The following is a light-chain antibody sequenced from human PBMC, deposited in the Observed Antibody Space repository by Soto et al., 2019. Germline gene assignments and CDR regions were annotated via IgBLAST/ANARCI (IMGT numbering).Light chain of an antibody. CDR1: QSVLYSSNNKNY. CDR2: WAS. CDR3: QQYYRPWT. J-gene: IGKJ1*01. Sequence: DIVMTQSPDSLAVSLGERATINCKSSQSVLYSSNNKNYLAWYQQKPGQPPKLPIYWASTRESGVPDRFSGTGSGPDFTLTISSLQAEDVAVYYCQQYYRPWTFGQGTKVEIK. V-gene: IGKV4-1*01.